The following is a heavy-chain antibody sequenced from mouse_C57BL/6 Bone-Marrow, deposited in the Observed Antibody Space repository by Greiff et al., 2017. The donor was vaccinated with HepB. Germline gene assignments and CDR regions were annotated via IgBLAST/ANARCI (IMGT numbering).Heavy chain of an antibody. CDR1: GFTFSDFY. V-gene: IGHV7-1*01. CDR3: ARDAGDGSSSYWYFDV. Sequence: EVMLVESGGGLVQSGRSLRLSCAPSGFTFSDFYMEWVRQAPGKGLEWIAASRNKANDYTTEYSASVKGRFIVSRDTSQSILYLQMNALRAEDTAIYYCARDAGDGSSSYWYFDVWGTGTTVTVSS. D-gene: IGHD1-1*01. J-gene: IGHJ1*03. CDR2: SRNKANDYTT.